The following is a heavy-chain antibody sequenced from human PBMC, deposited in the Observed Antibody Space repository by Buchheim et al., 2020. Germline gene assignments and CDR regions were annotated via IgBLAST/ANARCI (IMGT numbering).Heavy chain of an antibody. V-gene: IGHV3-7*01. D-gene: IGHD4-11*01. Sequence: EVQLVESGGGLVQPGGSLRLSCAASGFTFSSYWMSWVRQAPGKGLEWVANIKQDGSEKYYVDSVKGRFTISRDNAKNSLYLQMNSLRAEDTAVYYCARDQGNDYSNEYYFDYWGQGTL. CDR2: IKQDGSEK. CDR3: ARDQGNDYSNEYYFDY. J-gene: IGHJ4*02. CDR1: GFTFSSYW.